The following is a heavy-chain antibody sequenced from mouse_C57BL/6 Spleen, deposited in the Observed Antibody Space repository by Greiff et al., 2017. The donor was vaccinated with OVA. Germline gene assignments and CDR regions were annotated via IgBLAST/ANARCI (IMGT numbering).Heavy chain of an antibody. Sequence: EVQRVESGEGLVKPGGSLKLSCAASGFTFSSYAMSWVRQTPEKRLEWVAYISSGGDYIYYADTVKGRFTISRDNARNTLYLQMSSLKSEDTAMYYCTRDPGYPYAMDYWGQGTSVTVSS. CDR3: TRDPGYPYAMDY. CDR2: ISSGGDYI. V-gene: IGHV5-9-1*02. J-gene: IGHJ4*01. D-gene: IGHD2-2*01. CDR1: GFTFSSYA.